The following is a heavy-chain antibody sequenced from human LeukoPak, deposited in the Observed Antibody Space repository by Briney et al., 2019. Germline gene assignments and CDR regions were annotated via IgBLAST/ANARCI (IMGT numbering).Heavy chain of an antibody. CDR2: IIPIFGTA. J-gene: IGHJ4*02. CDR3: ARVRRTYYDSSGYQAKLFDY. D-gene: IGHD3-22*01. V-gene: IGHV1-69*06. CDR1: GGTFSSYA. Sequence: SVKVSCKASGGTFSSYAISWVRQAPGQGLEWMGGIIPIFGTANYAQKFQGRVTITADKSTSTAYMELSSLRSEDTAVYYCARVRRTYYDSSGYQAKLFDYWGQGTLVTVSS.